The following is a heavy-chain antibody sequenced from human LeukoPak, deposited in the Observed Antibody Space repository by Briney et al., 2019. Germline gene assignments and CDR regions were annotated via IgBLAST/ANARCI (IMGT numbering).Heavy chain of an antibody. CDR2: INPSGGST. CDR3: ARDFETGGPIDY. V-gene: IGHV1-46*01. J-gene: IGHJ4*02. Sequence: ASVKVSCKASGYTFTSYYMHWVRQAPGQGLEWMGIINPSGGSTSYAQKFQGRVTMTRDTSTSTVYMELSSPRSEDTAVYYCARDFETGGPIDYWGQGTLVTVSS. D-gene: IGHD3-9*01. CDR1: GYTFTSYY.